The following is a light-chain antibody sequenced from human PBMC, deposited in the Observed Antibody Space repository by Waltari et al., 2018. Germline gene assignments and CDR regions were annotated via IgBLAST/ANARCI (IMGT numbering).Light chain of an antibody. CDR1: QDISNY. Sequence: DIQMTQSPSSLSAFVGDRVIMTCQASQDISNYLNWYQQKPGKAPKLLIRDASNLETGVPTRFSGSQSRTDFTLTISSLQPEDVGTFYCQRYDNLPIFAFGPGIKVEIK. CDR3: QRYDNLPIFA. V-gene: IGKV1-33*01. CDR2: DAS. J-gene: IGKJ3*01.